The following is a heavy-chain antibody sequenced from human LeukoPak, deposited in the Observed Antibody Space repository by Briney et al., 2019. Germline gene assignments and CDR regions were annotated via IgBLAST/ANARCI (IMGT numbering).Heavy chain of an antibody. V-gene: IGHV4-61*08. CDR2: IYYSGST. Sequence: PSETLPLTCTVSGGSISSGDYYWSWIRQPPGKGLEWIGYIYYSGSTNYNPSLKSRVTISVDTSKNQFSLKLSSVTAADTAVYYCARVMETPTLYYYDSSGYYQPCWFDPWGQGTLVTVSS. CDR3: ARVMETPTLYYYDSSGYYQPCWFDP. D-gene: IGHD3-22*01. CDR1: GGSISSGDYY. J-gene: IGHJ5*02.